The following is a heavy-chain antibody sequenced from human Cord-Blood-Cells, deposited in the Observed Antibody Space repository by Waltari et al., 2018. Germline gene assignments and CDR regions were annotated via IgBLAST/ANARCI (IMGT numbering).Heavy chain of an antibody. J-gene: IGHJ3*02. CDR3: ARRRVGATRGAFDI. D-gene: IGHD1-26*01. Sequence: QVQLQQWGAGLLKPSETLSLTCAVYGGSFSGYYWSWIRQPPGKGLEWIGEINQSGSTNYNPSLKSRVTISVDTSKNQFSLKLSSVTAADTGVYYCARRRVGATRGAFDIWGQGTMVTVSS. CDR2: INQSGST. V-gene: IGHV4-34*01. CDR1: GGSFSGYY.